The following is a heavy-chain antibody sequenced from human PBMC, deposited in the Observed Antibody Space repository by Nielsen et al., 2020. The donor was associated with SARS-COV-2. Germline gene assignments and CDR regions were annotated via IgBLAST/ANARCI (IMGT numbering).Heavy chain of an antibody. CDR2: IIPIFGTA. D-gene: IGHD1-26*01. Sequence: SVKVSCKASGGTFSSYAISWVRQAPGQGLEWMGGIIPIFGTANYAQKFQGRVTITADESTSTAYMELSSLRFEDTAVYYCARERSREYGIDVWGQGTTVTVSS. J-gene: IGHJ6*02. V-gene: IGHV1-69*13. CDR3: ARERSREYGIDV. CDR1: GGTFSSYA.